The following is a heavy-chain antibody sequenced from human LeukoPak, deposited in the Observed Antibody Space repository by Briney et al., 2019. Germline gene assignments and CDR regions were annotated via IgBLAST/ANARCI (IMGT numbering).Heavy chain of an antibody. CDR1: GGTFNSYA. CDR2: IIPIFGTA. CDR3: ARGRPSSSDGYYFDY. D-gene: IGHD6-6*01. Sequence: SVKVSCKASGGTFNSYAISWVRQAPGQGLEWMGGIIPIFGTANYAQKFQGRVTITADESTSTAYMELSSLRSEDTAVYYCARGRPSSSDGYYFDYWGQGTLVTVSS. V-gene: IGHV1-69*13. J-gene: IGHJ4*02.